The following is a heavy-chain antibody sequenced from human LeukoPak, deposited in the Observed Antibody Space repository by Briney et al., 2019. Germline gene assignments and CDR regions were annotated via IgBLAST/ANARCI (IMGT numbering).Heavy chain of an antibody. CDR3: ASTSGVRGTHKPQLEDY. V-gene: IGHV1-69*13. CDR2: IIPIFGTA. Sequence: ASVKVSCKASGGTFSSYAISWVRQAPGQGLEWMGGIIPIFGTANYAQKFQGRVTITADESTSTAYMELSSLRSEDTAVYYCASTSGVRGTHKPQLEDYWGQGTLVTVSS. CDR1: GGTFSSYA. D-gene: IGHD4-23*01. J-gene: IGHJ4*02.